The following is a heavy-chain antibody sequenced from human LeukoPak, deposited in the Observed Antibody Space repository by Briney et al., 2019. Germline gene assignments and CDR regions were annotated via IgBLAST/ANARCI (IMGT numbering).Heavy chain of an antibody. Sequence: PGGSLRLSCTASGFTFSSYAMSWVRQAPGKGLEWVSAISGSGGSTYYADSVKGRFTISRDNSKNTLYLQMNSLRAEDTAVYYCAKPSGSGSYSPFDYWGQGTLVTVSS. D-gene: IGHD1-26*01. V-gene: IGHV3-23*01. CDR1: GFTFSSYA. CDR3: AKPSGSGSYSPFDY. J-gene: IGHJ4*02. CDR2: ISGSGGST.